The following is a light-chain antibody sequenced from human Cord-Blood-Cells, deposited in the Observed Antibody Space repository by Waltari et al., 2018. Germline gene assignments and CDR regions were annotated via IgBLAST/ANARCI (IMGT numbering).Light chain of an antibody. CDR2: GKS. Sequence: QSVLTQPPSVSGAPGQRVTISCTGSSSNIGAGYDVPWYQQLPGTAPTLLIYGKSNRPSGVPDRFSGSKSGTSASLAITGRQAEDEADYYCQSYDSSLSGSVFGGGTKLTVL. V-gene: IGLV1-40*01. J-gene: IGLJ3*02. CDR1: SSNIGAGYD. CDR3: QSYDSSLSGSV.